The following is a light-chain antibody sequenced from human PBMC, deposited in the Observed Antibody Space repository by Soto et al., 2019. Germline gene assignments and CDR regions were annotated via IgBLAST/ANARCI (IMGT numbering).Light chain of an antibody. CDR3: RSYDSSLSAVV. V-gene: IGLV1-40*01. J-gene: IGLJ2*01. CDR2: GST. CDR1: SSNIGAGYD. Sequence: QAVVTQPPSVSGAPGQRVTISCTGSSSNIGAGYDVHWYQQFPGTAPKLLLYGSTNRPSGVPDRFSGSKSGTSASLAIAGLQTEDEADYYCRSYDSSLSAVVFGGGTKLTVL.